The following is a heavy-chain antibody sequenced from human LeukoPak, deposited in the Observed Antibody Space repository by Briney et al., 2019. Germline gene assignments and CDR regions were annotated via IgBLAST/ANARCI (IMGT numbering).Heavy chain of an antibody. V-gene: IGHV4-39*02. CDR1: GGSISSSSYY. Sequence: SETLSLTCTVSGGSISSSSYYRGWIRQPPGKGLEWIGSIYYSGSTYYNPSLKSRVTISVDTSKNQFSLKLSSVTAADTAVYYCAREVQGSGLYYWGQGTLVTVSS. J-gene: IGHJ4*02. CDR3: AREVQGSGLYY. D-gene: IGHD6-19*01. CDR2: IYYSGST.